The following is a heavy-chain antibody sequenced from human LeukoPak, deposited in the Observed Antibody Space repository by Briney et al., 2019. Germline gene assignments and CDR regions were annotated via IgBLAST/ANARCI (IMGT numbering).Heavy chain of an antibody. V-gene: IGHV3-23*01. Sequence: GGSLRLSCAASGFTFSSYAMSWVRQAPGKGLEWVSAISGSGGSTYYADPVKGRFTISRDNSKNTLYLQMNSLRAEDTAVYYCAKVRSGYSSSWPNYGMDVWGQGTTVTVSS. J-gene: IGHJ6*02. D-gene: IGHD6-13*01. CDR2: ISGSGGST. CDR3: AKVRSGYSSSWPNYGMDV. CDR1: GFTFSSYA.